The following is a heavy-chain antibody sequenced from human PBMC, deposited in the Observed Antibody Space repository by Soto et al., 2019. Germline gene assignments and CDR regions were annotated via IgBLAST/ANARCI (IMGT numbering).Heavy chain of an antibody. CDR1: GGNIGSYY. CDR3: ARSDWIGAPVSY. Sequence: PSETHSLTSTVSGGNIGSYYGSWIRQPPGKGLEWIGYIYYSGSTNYNPSLKSRVTISVDTSKNQFSLKLSSVTAADTAVYYCARSDWIGAPVSYWGEGTLVTVSS. J-gene: IGHJ4*02. CDR2: IYYSGST. D-gene: IGHD2-2*03. V-gene: IGHV4-59*08.